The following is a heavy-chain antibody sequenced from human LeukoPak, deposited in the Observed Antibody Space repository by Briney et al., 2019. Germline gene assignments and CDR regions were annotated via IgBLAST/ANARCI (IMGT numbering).Heavy chain of an antibody. D-gene: IGHD6-13*01. CDR3: ATILSSNLNIDY. V-gene: IGHV5-51*01. J-gene: IGHJ4*02. Sequence: GESLKISCKGSGYSFTSYWIGWVRQMPGQGLEWMGIIYPGDSDTRYSPSFQGQVTISADKSISTAYLQWSSLTASDTAMYYCATILSSNLNIDYWGQRTLVTVSS. CDR2: IYPGDSDT. CDR1: GYSFTSYW.